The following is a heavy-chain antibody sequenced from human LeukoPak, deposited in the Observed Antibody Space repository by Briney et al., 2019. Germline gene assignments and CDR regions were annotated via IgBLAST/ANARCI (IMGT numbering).Heavy chain of an antibody. D-gene: IGHD2/OR15-2a*01. J-gene: IGHJ3*02. CDR1: GGSISSGDYY. CDR3: ATPREALEYEGAFDI. V-gene: IGHV4-30-4*08. CDR2: IYYSGST. Sequence: SGTLSLTCTVSGGSISSGDYYWSWIRQPPGKGLEWIGYIYYSGSTYYNPSLKSRVTISVDTSKNQFSLKLSSVTAADTAVYYCATPREALEYEGAFDIWGQGTMVTVSS.